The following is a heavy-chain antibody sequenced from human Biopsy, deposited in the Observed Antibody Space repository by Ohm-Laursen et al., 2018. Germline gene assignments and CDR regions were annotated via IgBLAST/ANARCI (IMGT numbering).Heavy chain of an antibody. CDR2: IYASGIT. CDR1: GGSLSSYS. D-gene: IGHD1-14*01. J-gene: IGHJ5*02. V-gene: IGHV4-4*07. CDR3: ARDRDRRGWFDP. Sequence: GTLSLTCTVSGGSLSSYSWSWIRQPAGKGLEWIGQIYASGITNYNPSLKSRVTMSVDTSKNEFSLRVSSVTAADTAVYYCARDRDRRGWFDPWGQGTLVTVSP.